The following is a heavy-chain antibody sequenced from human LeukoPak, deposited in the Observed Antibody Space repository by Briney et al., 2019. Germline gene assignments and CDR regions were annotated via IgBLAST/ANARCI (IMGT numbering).Heavy chain of an antibody. CDR1: GFTLSSLG. CDR3: ARWGPYYYYMDV. J-gene: IGHJ6*03. V-gene: IGHV3-23*01. Sequence: GGSLRLFCAPSGFTLSSLGMSWVRHAPGKGLEWVSAISGSGGSTYYADSVKGRFTISRDHSKNTLYLQMNSLSAEDRAVSYCARWGPYYYYMDVWGKGTTVTIPS. D-gene: IGHD3-16*01. CDR2: ISGSGGST.